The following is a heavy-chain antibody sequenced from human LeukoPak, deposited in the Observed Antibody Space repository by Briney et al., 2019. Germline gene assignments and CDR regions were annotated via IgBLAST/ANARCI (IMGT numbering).Heavy chain of an antibody. CDR1: GFTFNTYA. CDR2: ISYDGSTK. Sequence: PGGSLRPSCAASGFTFNTYAMHWVRQTPGKGLEWVAVISYDGSTKYYADSVKGRFTISRDNSKNTVYLQMDSLRPEDTAVCYRARARGTTGTTRIAFDIWGKGTMVTVSS. CDR3: ARARGTTGTTRIAFDI. V-gene: IGHV3-30-3*01. D-gene: IGHD1-1*01. J-gene: IGHJ3*02.